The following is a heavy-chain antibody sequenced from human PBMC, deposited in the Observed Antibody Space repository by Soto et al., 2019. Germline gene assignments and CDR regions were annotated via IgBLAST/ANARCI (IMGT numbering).Heavy chain of an antibody. V-gene: IGHV4-39*01. Sequence: SETLSLTCTVSGGSISSSSYYWGWIRQPPGKGLEWIGSIYYSGSTYYNPSLKSRVTISVDTSKNQFSLKLSSVTAADTAVYYCASSYYDFRSGYYIRWFDPWGQGTLVTVSS. CDR3: ASSYYDFRSGYYIRWFDP. D-gene: IGHD3-3*01. CDR1: GGSISSSSYY. J-gene: IGHJ5*02. CDR2: IYYSGST.